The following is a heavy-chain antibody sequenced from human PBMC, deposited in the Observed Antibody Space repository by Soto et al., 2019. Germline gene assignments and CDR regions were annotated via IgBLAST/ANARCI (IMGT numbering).Heavy chain of an antibody. Sequence: QVQLQESGPGLVKPSETLSLTCTVSGGSISSYYWSWIRQPPVKGLEWIGYIYYSGSTNYNPSLQGRVTISVDTAKNQFSLKLSSVTAADTAVYYCAGQYSFGSYGMDVWGQGTTVTVSS. D-gene: IGHD5-18*01. V-gene: IGHV4-59*08. CDR3: AGQYSFGSYGMDV. CDR2: IYYSGST. J-gene: IGHJ6*02. CDR1: GGSISSYY.